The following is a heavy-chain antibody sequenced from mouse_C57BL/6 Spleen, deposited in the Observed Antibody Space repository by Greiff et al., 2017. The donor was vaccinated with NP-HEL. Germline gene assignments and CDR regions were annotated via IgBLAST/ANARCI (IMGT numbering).Heavy chain of an antibody. V-gene: IGHV1-69*01. CDR3: ARRDYDGRFAY. Sequence: QVQLQQPGAELVMPGASVKLSCKASGYTFTSYWMHWVKQRPGQGLEWIGEIDPSDSYTNYNQKFKGKSTLTVDKSSCTAYMQLSSLTSEDSAVYYCARRDYDGRFAYWGQGTLVTVSA. CDR1: GYTFTSYW. CDR2: IDPSDSYT. D-gene: IGHD2-4*01. J-gene: IGHJ3*01.